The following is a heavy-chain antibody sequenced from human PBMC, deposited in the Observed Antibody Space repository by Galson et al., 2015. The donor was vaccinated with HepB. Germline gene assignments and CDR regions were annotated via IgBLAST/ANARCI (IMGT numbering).Heavy chain of an antibody. D-gene: IGHD1-14*01. CDR1: GGSFSGYY. V-gene: IGHV4-34*01. Sequence: ETLSLTCAVYGGSFSGYYWSWVRQPPGKGLEWIGEINDSGRTNYNESLKSRVTMSVDTSKNHFSLKITSLTAADTAMYYCARGFTTSSADAFDMWGQGTMVTVSS. CDR3: ARGFTTSSADAFDM. J-gene: IGHJ3*02. CDR2: INDSGRT.